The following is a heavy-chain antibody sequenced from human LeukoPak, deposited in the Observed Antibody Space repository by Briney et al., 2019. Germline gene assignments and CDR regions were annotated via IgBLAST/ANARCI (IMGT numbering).Heavy chain of an antibody. J-gene: IGHJ6*03. Sequence: GGSLRLSCAASGFTFSSYGMHWVRQAPGKGLEWVAFIRYDGSNKYYADSVKGRFTISRDNSKNTLYLQMNSLRAEDTAVYYCAKGPGRVYYYYYYMDVWGRGTTVTISS. CDR2: IRYDGSNK. CDR3: AKGPGRVYYYYYYMDV. CDR1: GFTFSSYG. V-gene: IGHV3-30*02.